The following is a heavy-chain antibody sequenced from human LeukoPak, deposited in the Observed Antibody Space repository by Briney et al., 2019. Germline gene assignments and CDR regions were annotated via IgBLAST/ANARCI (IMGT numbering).Heavy chain of an antibody. V-gene: IGHV3-23*01. Sequence: GGSLRLSCAASGFTFNSYSMNWVRQAPGKGLEWVSGIIGSGGTTYYADSVKGRFTISRDNSKNTVYLQINNLRDEDTAVYYCAKDDRLLRFLHWGQGTLVTVSS. J-gene: IGHJ4*02. CDR3: AKDDRLLRFLH. CDR1: GFTFNSYS. CDR2: IIGSGGTT. D-gene: IGHD3-16*01.